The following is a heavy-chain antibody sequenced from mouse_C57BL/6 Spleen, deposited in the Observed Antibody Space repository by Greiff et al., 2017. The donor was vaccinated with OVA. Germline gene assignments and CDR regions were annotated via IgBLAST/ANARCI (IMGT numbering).Heavy chain of an antibody. CDR2: IDPSDSET. Sequence: VQLQQPGAELVRPGSSVKLSCKASGYTFTSYWMHWVKQRPIQGLEWIGNIDPSDSETHYNQKFKDKATLTVDKSSSTAYMQLSSLTSEASAVDYCARDYYGSSPYWYFDVWGTGTTVTVSS. J-gene: IGHJ1*03. D-gene: IGHD1-1*01. CDR3: ARDYYGSSPYWYFDV. V-gene: IGHV1-52*01. CDR1: GYTFTSYW.